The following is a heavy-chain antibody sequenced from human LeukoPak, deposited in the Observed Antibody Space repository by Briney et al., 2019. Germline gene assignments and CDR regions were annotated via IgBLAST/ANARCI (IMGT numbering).Heavy chain of an antibody. CDR2: IIPIFGTA. CDR1: GGTFSSYA. D-gene: IGHD3-22*01. CDR3: ASHYYDSSGYYYGFDY. Sequence: SVKVSCEASGGTFSSYAISWVRQAPGQGLEWMGGIIPIFGTANYAEKFQGRVTITADESTSTAYMELSSLRSEDTAVYYCASHYYDSSGYYYGFDYWGQGTLVTVSS. J-gene: IGHJ4*02. V-gene: IGHV1-69*13.